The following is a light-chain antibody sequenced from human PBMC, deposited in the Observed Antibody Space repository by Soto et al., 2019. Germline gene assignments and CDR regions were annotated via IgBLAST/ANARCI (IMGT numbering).Light chain of an antibody. CDR2: EDN. J-gene: IGLJ1*01. Sequence: NFMLTQPHSVSESPGKTVTISCTRSSGSIASNYVQWYQQRPGSAPTTVIYEDNQRPSGVPDRFPGSIDSSSNSASLTISGLKTEDEADYYCQSYDTSNHGIFGTGTKLTVL. V-gene: IGLV6-57*03. CDR3: QSYDTSNHGI. CDR1: SGSIASNY.